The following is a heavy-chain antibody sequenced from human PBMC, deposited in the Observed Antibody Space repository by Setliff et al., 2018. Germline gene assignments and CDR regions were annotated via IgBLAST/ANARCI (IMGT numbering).Heavy chain of an antibody. CDR2: IHHSGKA. CDR3: ARAHTWSLPNDNSGYPGWFDP. CDR1: GFSISSDYY. J-gene: IGHJ5*02. D-gene: IGHD3-22*01. Sequence: SETLCLTCAVSGFSISSDYYWGWIRQPPGKGLEWIVNIHHSGKAYYNPSLKSRVTMSVDTSKNHVSLKLSSVTAADTAVYYCARAHTWSLPNDNSGYPGWFDPWGQGTLVTVS. V-gene: IGHV4-38-2*01.